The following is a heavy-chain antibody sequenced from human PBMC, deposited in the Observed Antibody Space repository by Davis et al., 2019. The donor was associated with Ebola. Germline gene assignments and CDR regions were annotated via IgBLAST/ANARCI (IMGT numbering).Heavy chain of an antibody. CDR3: ARGWLRGGMDV. CDR2: TYYSSKWYH. Sequence: HSQTLSLTCAISGDSVSRNIGWNWIRQSPSRGLEWLGRTYYSSKWYHDYATSVKSRITINPDTSKNQFSLQLNSVTPEDTALYYCARGWLRGGMDVWGEGTTVTV. D-gene: IGHD5-18*01. V-gene: IGHV6-1*01. CDR1: GDSVSRNIG. J-gene: IGHJ6*02.